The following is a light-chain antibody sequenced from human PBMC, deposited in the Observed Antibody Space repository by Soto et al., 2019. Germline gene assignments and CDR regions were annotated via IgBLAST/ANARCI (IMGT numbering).Light chain of an antibody. CDR3: QQYNNWPLT. V-gene: IGKV3-15*01. CDR1: QSVSSN. Sequence: EIVMTQSPATLSVSPGERVTLSCRASQSVSSNLAWYQKKPGQAPRLLIYGASTRATGIPARFSGSGSGTEFTLTISSLQSEDFAVYYCQQYNNWPLTFGQGTKVEIK. CDR2: GAS. J-gene: IGKJ1*01.